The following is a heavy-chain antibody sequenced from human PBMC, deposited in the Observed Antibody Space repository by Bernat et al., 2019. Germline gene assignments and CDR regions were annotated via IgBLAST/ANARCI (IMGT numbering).Heavy chain of an antibody. CDR1: GFTFSSYW. V-gene: IGHV3-74*01. CDR3: ARALGYYDILTGRDAFDI. CDR2: INSDGSST. Sequence: EVQLVESGGGLVQPGGSLRLSCAASGFTFSSYWMHWVRQAPGKGLVWVSRINSDGSSTSYADSVKGRFTISRDNAKNTLYLQMNSLRAEDTAVYYCARALGYYDILTGRDAFDIWGQGTMVTVSS. J-gene: IGHJ3*02. D-gene: IGHD3-9*01.